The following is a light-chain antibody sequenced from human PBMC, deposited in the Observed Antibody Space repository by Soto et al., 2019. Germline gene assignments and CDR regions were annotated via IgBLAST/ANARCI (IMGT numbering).Light chain of an antibody. CDR2: AAS. J-gene: IGKJ1*01. CDR3: QQSYSKLWT. CDR1: QSIRQY. Sequence: DIQMTQSPSSLSASVGDRVTITCRASQSIRQYLNWYQQKGGKAPKLLIYAASNLQSGVPSRFSGSGSGTDFTLTISRLQPEDFATYYCQQSYSKLWTFGQGTKVEIK. V-gene: IGKV1-39*01.